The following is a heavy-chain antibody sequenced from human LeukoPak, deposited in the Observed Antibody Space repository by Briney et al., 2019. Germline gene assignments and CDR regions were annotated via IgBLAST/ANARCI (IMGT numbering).Heavy chain of an antibody. V-gene: IGHV3-23*01. CDR2: ISNSGSST. Sequence: GGSLRLSCVASGFTFSSYAMSWVRQAPGKGLEWVSGISNSGSSTYYTDSVKGRFTISRDNSKNTLYLQMNSLRAEDTAVFYCARDRRSGSNYFDYWGQGTLVTVSS. D-gene: IGHD1-26*01. J-gene: IGHJ4*02. CDR3: ARDRRSGSNYFDY. CDR1: GFTFSSYA.